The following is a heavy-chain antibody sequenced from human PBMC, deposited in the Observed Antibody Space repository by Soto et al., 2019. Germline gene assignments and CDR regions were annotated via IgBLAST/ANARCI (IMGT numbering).Heavy chain of an antibody. V-gene: IGHV4-4*02. J-gene: IGHJ3*01. CDR1: GGSISSSHW. CDR2: ISHSGTT. D-gene: IGHD3-9*01. CDR3: ARVVLTITRGAFDS. Sequence: QVQLQESGPGLVKPSGTLSLTCAVSGGSISSSHWWTWVRQSPGKGLEYIGEISHSGTTKSNPSLKSRVTLSVDTSKNPVYLTLTSVTAADTAVYYCARVVLTITRGAFDSWGQGTLVIVSS.